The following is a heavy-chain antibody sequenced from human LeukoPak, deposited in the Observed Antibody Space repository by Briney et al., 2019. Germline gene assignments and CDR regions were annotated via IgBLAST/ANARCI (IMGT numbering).Heavy chain of an antibody. CDR3: ARGTGDSCKD. CDR1: GFTFSSSA. D-gene: IGHD3-22*01. V-gene: IGHV3-23*01. Sequence: GGSLRLSCAASGFTFSSSAMSWVRQAPGKGLEWVSAISNNGGYTYYADSVQGRFTISRDNSKSTLCLQMNSLRAEDTAVYYCARGTGDSCKDWGLGTLVTVSS. CDR2: ISNNGGYT. J-gene: IGHJ4*02.